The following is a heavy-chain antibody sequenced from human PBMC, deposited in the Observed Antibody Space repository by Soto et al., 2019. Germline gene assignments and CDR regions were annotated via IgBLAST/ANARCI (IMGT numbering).Heavy chain of an antibody. J-gene: IGHJ4*02. Sequence: GGSLRLSCAASGFTFSDYYMSWIRQAPGKGLEWVSYISSSSSYTNYADSVKGRFTISRDNAKNSLYLQMNSLRAEDTAVYYCARVAPRSKTATTLDYWGQGTLVTVSS. D-gene: IGHD5-18*01. CDR2: ISSSSSYT. V-gene: IGHV3-11*06. CDR3: ARVAPRSKTATTLDY. CDR1: GFTFSDYY.